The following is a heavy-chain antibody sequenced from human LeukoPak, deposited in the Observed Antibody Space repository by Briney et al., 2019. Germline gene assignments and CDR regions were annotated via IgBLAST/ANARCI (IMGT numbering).Heavy chain of an antibody. V-gene: IGHV3-11*01. CDR1: GFTFSDYY. CDR3: ARDAGYEGYY. CDR2: ISSSGSNI. Sequence: GGSLRLSCAASGFTFSDYYMSCIRQAPGKGLEWVSYISSSGSNIYYADSVKGRFTISRYNAKSSLYLQMNSLRAEDTAVYYCARDAGYEGYYWGQGTLVTVSS. D-gene: IGHD3-3*01. J-gene: IGHJ4*02.